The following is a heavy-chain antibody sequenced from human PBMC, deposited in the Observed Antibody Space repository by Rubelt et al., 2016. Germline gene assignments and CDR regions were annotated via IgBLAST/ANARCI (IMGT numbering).Heavy chain of an antibody. Sequence: GGGLVQPGGSLRLSCAASEFTLSGYWMSWVRQAPGKGLEWVANIKEGGSDKHYVDSVKGRFTISRDNAKKSVYLQMNSLRAEDTAVYYCARGNSAAYWGQGTLVTVSS. D-gene: IGHD3-10*01. CDR2: IKEGGSDK. V-gene: IGHV3-7*05. CDR3: ARGNSAAY. J-gene: IGHJ4*02. CDR1: EFTLSGYW.